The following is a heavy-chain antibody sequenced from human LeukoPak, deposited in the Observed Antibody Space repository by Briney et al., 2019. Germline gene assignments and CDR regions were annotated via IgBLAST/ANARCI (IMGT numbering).Heavy chain of an antibody. D-gene: IGHD3-16*01. CDR1: GFTFSSYW. CDR3: ARGYATRGRDNSVGFDY. J-gene: IGHJ4*02. V-gene: IGHV3-30*03. Sequence: GGSLRLSCAASGFTFSSYWMSWVRQAPGKGLEWVAVISYDGSNKDYADSVKGRFTISRDNAKNTLYLQMDSLRAEDTAVYFCARGYATRGRDNSVGFDYWGQGALVTVSS. CDR2: ISYDGSNK.